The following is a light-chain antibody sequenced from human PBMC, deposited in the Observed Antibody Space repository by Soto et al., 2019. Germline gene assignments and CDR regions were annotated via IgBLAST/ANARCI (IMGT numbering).Light chain of an antibody. J-gene: IGKJ1*01. Sequence: EVVMTKSPSTLSVSPGERSTLSCRASQSVSSNLAWYQQNPGQAPRLLIYGASTRATGIPARFSGSGSGTEFTLTICSLQSEDVAVYYCQLYNNWPRTFGQGTKEDIK. CDR1: QSVSSN. CDR2: GAS. V-gene: IGKV3-15*01. CDR3: QLYNNWPRT.